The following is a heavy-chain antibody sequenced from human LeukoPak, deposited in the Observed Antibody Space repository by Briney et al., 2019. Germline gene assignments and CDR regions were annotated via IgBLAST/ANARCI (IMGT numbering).Heavy chain of an antibody. J-gene: IGHJ4*02. CDR2: ISVSGAST. V-gene: IGHV3-23*01. CDR3: AKSLSVFDY. Sequence: PGGTLRLSCAASGFTFSSYGMSWVRQAPGKGLEWVSAISVSGASTYSADSVKGRFTISRDSSKNTLYLQMSSLRAEDTAVYYCAKSLSVFDYWGQGTLVTVSS. CDR1: GFTFSSYG.